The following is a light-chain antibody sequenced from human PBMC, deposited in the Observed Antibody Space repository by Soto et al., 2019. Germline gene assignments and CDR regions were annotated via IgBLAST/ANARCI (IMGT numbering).Light chain of an antibody. Sequence: QAVVTQPPSASGTPGQRVTISCSGSSSNVGGNHVYWFQQLPGTAPKLLIYGNSQGPSGVPDRFSGSKSGTSASLAISGLRSEDEADYYCAAWDDGLSGVVFGGGTKLTVL. CDR1: SSNVGGNH. CDR2: GNS. CDR3: AAWDDGLSGVV. J-gene: IGLJ2*01. V-gene: IGLV1-47*01.